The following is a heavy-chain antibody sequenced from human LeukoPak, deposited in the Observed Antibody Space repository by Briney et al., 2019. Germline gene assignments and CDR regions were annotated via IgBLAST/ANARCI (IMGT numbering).Heavy chain of an antibody. CDR3: ATQDSSGYYLAFDI. D-gene: IGHD3-22*01. V-gene: IGHV1-24*01. CDR2: FDPEDGET. CDR1: GYTLTELS. Sequence: ASVKVSCKVSGYTLTELSMHWVRQAPGKGLEWMGGFDPEDGETIYAQKFQGRVTMTEDTSTDTAYTELSSLRSEDTAVYYCATQDSSGYYLAFDIWGQGTMVTVSS. J-gene: IGHJ3*02.